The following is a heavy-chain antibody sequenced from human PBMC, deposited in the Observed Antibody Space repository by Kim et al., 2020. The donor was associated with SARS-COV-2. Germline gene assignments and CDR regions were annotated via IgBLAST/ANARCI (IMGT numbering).Heavy chain of an antibody. J-gene: IGHJ4*02. D-gene: IGHD4-17*01. Sequence: SETLSLTCTVSGYSISSGYYWGWIRQPPGKGLEWIGNIYHSGSTYYNPSLKSRVIISVDTSKNQFSLKLSSVTAADTALYFCARKATYGLDYWGQGTLVTVSS. CDR2: IYHSGST. V-gene: IGHV4-38-2*02. CDR1: GYSISSGYY. CDR3: ARKATYGLDY.